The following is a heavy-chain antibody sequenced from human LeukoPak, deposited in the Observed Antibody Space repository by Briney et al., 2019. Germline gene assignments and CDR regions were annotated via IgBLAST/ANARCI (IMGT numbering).Heavy chain of an antibody. CDR3: ARGGLRYFDWFLYGFDY. V-gene: IGHV3-53*01. D-gene: IGHD3-9*01. CDR1: GFTVSSNY. CDR2: IYSGGST. Sequence: GGSLRLSCAASGFTVSSNYMSWVRQAPGKGLERVSVIYSGGSTYYADPVKGRFTISRDNSKNTLYLQMNSLRAEDTAVYYCARGGLRYFDWFLYGFDYWGQGTLVTVSS. J-gene: IGHJ4*02.